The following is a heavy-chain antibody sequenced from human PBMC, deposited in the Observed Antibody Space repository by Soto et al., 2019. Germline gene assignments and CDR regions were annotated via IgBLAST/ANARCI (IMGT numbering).Heavy chain of an antibody. J-gene: IGHJ4*02. Sequence: QVQLVESGGGVVQPGRSLRLSCAASGFTFSSYGMHWVRQAPGKGLEWVAVIWFDGSNKFYAYSVKGRFTISRDNSKNTVSLQRNSLRDEDSAAYYCATTGPYWGQGTLVTVSS. CDR1: GFTFSSYG. V-gene: IGHV3-33*01. CDR2: IWFDGSNK. CDR3: ATTGPY.